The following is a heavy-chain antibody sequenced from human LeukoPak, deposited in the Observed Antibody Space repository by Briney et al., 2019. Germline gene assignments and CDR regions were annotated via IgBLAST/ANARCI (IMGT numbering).Heavy chain of an antibody. CDR1: GGSFSGYY. Sequence: KISETLSLTCAVYGGSFSGYYWSWIRQPPGKGLEWIGEINHSGSTNYNPSLKSRVTISVDTSKNQFSLKLSSVTAADTAVYYCARGSYGDPKGYYNWFDPWGQGTLVTVSS. J-gene: IGHJ5*02. D-gene: IGHD4-17*01. V-gene: IGHV4-34*01. CDR3: ARGSYGDPKGYYNWFDP. CDR2: INHSGST.